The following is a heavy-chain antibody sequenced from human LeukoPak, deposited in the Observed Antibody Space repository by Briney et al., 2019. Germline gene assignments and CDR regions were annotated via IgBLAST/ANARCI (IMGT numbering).Heavy chain of an antibody. CDR3: AKDSLRYCSSTSCYAGLDY. J-gene: IGHJ4*02. V-gene: IGHV3-23*01. CDR1: GFTFNNYG. CDR2: ISGNGGTT. D-gene: IGHD2-2*01. Sequence: GGSLRLSCGASGFTFNNYGMSWVRQAPGKGLEWVSSISGNGGTTYYADSVKGRFSISRDTSKNTLYLQMNSLRAEDTAVYYCAKDSLRYCSSTSCYAGLDYWGQGTLVTVSS.